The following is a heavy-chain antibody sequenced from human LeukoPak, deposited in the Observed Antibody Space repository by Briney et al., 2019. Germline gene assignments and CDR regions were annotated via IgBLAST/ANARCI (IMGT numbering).Heavy chain of an antibody. CDR2: INPSGDST. Sequence: GASVKVSCKASGYTFTDYYIHWVRQAPGQGLEWMGIINPSGDSTSYTQKFQGRVTMTRDMSTSTVYMELSSLRSEDTAVYYCARDRSSSMDVWGKGTTVTVSS. D-gene: IGHD6-13*01. CDR1: GYTFTDYY. V-gene: IGHV1-46*01. CDR3: ARDRSSSMDV. J-gene: IGHJ6*04.